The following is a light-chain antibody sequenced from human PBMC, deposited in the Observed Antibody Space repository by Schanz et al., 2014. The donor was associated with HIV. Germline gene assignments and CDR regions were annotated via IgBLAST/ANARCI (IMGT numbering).Light chain of an antibody. CDR1: SSDVGGYNY. CDR2: EVN. CDR3: SSYAGSSTWV. Sequence: QSALTQPPSASGSPGQSVTISCTGTSSDVGGYNYVSWYQQYPGKAPKLMIYEVNKRPSGVPDRFSGSKSGNTASLTVSGLQAEDEADYYCSSYAGSSTWVFGGGTKPTVL. V-gene: IGLV2-8*01. J-gene: IGLJ3*02.